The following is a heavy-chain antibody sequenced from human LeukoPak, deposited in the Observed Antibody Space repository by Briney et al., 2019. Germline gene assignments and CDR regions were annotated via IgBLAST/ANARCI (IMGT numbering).Heavy chain of an antibody. Sequence: SETLSLTCTVSGGSISSYYWSWLRQPPGKGLEWIGYIYYSGSTNYNPSLKSRVTISVDTSKNQFSLKLSSVTAADTAVYYGARDEGSGYDLVYSRQGTLVTVSS. D-gene: IGHD5-12*01. V-gene: IGHV4-59*01. CDR1: GGSISSYY. CDR2: IYYSGST. CDR3: ARDEGSGYDLVY. J-gene: IGHJ4*02.